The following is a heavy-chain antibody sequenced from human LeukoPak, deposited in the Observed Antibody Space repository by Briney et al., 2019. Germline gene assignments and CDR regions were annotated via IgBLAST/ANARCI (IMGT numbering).Heavy chain of an antibody. Sequence: PGRSLRLSCAASGFTFSSYGMHWVCQAPGKGLEWVAVIWYDGSNKYYADSVKGRFTISRDNSKNTLYLQMNSLRAEDTAVYYCAKDSVYYDSSPGYWGQGTLVTVSS. D-gene: IGHD3-22*01. J-gene: IGHJ4*02. CDR3: AKDSVYYDSSPGY. CDR2: IWYDGSNK. V-gene: IGHV3-33*06. CDR1: GFTFSSYG.